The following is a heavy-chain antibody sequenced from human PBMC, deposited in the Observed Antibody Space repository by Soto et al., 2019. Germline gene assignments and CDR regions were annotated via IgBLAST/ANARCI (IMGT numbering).Heavy chain of an antibody. CDR1: GGSINNGDYY. V-gene: IGHV4-30-4*01. CDR2: MYYSGNT. CDR3: AREGIGYGKRTSCHGVDV. Sequence: QVQLQESGPGLVKPSQTLSLTCTVSGGSINNGDYYWSWIRQPPGKGLEWIGYMYYSGNTYYNPSLKSRGTISIDTSKNQFSLKLRSVTVADTAVYFCAREGIGYGKRTSCHGVDVWGQGTTVIVSS. D-gene: IGHD2-2*01. J-gene: IGHJ6*02.